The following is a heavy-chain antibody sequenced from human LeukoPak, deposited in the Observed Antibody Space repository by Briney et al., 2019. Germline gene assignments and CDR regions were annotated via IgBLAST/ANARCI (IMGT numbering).Heavy chain of an antibody. J-gene: IGHJ4*02. CDR3: ARALSYYDFWSGYYGHYFDY. CDR1: GGSISSGGYS. V-gene: IGHV4-61*08. D-gene: IGHD3-3*01. Sequence: PSQTLSLTCAVSGGSISSGGYSWSWIRQPPGKGLEWIGYIYYSGSTNYNPSLKSRVTISVDTSKNQFSLKLSSVTAADTAVYYCARALSYYDFWSGYYGHYFDYWGQGTLVTVSS. CDR2: IYYSGST.